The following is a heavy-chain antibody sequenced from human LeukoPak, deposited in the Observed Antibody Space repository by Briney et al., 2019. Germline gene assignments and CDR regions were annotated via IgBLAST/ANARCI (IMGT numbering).Heavy chain of an antibody. Sequence: GRTLRLSCAASGFTFSDYYMSWIRHAPRKGLEWVSYISSSGSTINYAASVKGRFTISRDNAKNSLYLQMSSLRAEDTAVYYCAKGAYGDIDYWGQGNLVTVSS. CDR2: ISSSGSTI. D-gene: IGHD4-17*01. CDR1: GFTFSDYY. CDR3: AKGAYGDIDY. J-gene: IGHJ4*02. V-gene: IGHV3-11*01.